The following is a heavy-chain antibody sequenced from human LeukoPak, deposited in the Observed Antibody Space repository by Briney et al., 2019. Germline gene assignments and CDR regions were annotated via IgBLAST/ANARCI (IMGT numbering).Heavy chain of an antibody. D-gene: IGHD3-9*01. CDR3: ASDQRYAFDY. CDR1: GFTFSAYA. CDR2: IGSDNKP. V-gene: IGHV3-23*05. Sequence: PGGSLRLSCEASGFTFSAYAMTWVRQAPGKGLEWVSSIGSDNKPHYSESVKGRFAISRDNSKSMLFLQLNSLRDDDTAVYYCASDQRYAFDYWGQGILVTVSS. J-gene: IGHJ4*02.